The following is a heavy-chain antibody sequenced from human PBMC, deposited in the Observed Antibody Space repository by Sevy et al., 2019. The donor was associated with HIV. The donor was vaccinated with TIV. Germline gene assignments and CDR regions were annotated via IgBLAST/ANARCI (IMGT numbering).Heavy chain of an antibody. CDR2: ISSSGSTI. V-gene: IGHV3-48*03. Sequence: GGSLRLSCAASGFTFSSYEMNWVRQAPGKGLEWVSYISSSGSTIYYADSVKGRFTISRDNAKNSLYLQMNSLRAEDTAVYYCARDCSSTTCLWGLDVWGQGTTVTVSS. CDR1: GFTFSSYE. D-gene: IGHD2-2*01. J-gene: IGHJ6*02. CDR3: ARDCSSTTCLWGLDV.